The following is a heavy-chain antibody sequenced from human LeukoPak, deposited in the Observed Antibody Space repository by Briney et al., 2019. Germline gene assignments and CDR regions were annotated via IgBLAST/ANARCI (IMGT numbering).Heavy chain of an antibody. CDR2: INHSGST. D-gene: IGHD7-27*01. CDR3: ARVKGNWGRDGNCFDY. Sequence: PSETLSLTCAVYGGSLSGYYWSWIRQRPGKGLEWMGEINHSGSTNYNPSLKSRVTISVDTSKNQFSLKLSSVTAADTAVYYCARVKGNWGRDGNCFDYWGQGTLVTVSS. CDR1: GGSLSGYY. V-gene: IGHV4-34*01. J-gene: IGHJ4*02.